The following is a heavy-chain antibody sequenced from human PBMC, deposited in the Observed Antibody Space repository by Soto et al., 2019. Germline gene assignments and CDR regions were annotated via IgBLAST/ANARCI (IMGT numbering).Heavy chain of an antibody. CDR2: INHSEST. V-gene: IGHV4-34*01. D-gene: IGHD5-18*01. J-gene: IGHJ4*02. Sequence: SETLSLTCAVSGGSIRSGYYWSWIRQPPGKGLEWIGEINHSESTNYNPSLKSRDTISVDTSKNQFSLKLSSVTAADTAVYYCARVGGRIQLSLHVGYFDYWGQGTLVTVSS. CDR1: GGSIRSGYY. CDR3: ARVGGRIQLSLHVGYFDY.